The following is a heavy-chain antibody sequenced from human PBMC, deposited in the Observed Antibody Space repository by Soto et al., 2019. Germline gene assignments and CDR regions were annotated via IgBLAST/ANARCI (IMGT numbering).Heavy chain of an antibody. J-gene: IGHJ6*02. Sequence: PSQTLSLTCTVSGGSISNYYWSWIRQPPGKGLEWIGYIYYSGSTNYNPCLKSRVTISVDTSKNQFSLKLRSVTAADTAVYYCARDHGYSYGYRGPYYYYGMDVWGQGTTVTVSS. CDR1: GGSISNYY. CDR3: ARDHGYSYGYRGPYYYYGMDV. D-gene: IGHD5-18*01. V-gene: IGHV4-59*01. CDR2: IYYSGST.